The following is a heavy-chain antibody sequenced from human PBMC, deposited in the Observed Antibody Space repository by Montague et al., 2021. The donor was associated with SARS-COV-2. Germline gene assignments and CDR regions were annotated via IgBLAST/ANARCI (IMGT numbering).Heavy chain of an antibody. J-gene: IGHJ4*02. CDR2: IYYSGST. CDR3: ARSSGSYSTFDF. V-gene: IGHV4-59*08. CDR1: GGSISSSY. Sequence: SETLSLPCTVSGGSISSSYWTWIRQPPGKGLEWIGYIYYSGSTSYNPSLKSRVTMSVDTSKNQFSLKLSSVTAADTAAYYCARSSGSYSTFDFWGQGTLVTVSS. D-gene: IGHD3-10*01.